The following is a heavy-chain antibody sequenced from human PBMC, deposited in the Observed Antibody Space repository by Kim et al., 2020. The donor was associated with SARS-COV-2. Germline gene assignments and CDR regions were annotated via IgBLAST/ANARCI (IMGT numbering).Heavy chain of an antibody. D-gene: IGHD1-26*01. Sequence: NYAQKFQGRVTITADESTSTAYMELSSLRSEDTAVYYCARGARMGATIDYWGQGTLVTVSS. J-gene: IGHJ4*02. V-gene: IGHV1-69*01. CDR3: ARGARMGATIDY.